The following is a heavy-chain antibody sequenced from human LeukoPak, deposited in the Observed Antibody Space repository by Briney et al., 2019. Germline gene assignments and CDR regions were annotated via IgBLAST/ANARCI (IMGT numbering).Heavy chain of an antibody. D-gene: IGHD3-10*01. Sequence: GGSLRLSCAASGFTFSSYSMNWVRQAPGMGLEWVSSISGSGGSTYCADSVKGRFTISRDNSKNTLYLQMNSLRAEDTAVYYCAKDLVSITMVRGVIFHWGRGTLVTVSS. J-gene: IGHJ4*02. CDR3: AKDLVSITMVRGVIFH. V-gene: IGHV3-23*01. CDR1: GFTFSSYS. CDR2: ISGSGGST.